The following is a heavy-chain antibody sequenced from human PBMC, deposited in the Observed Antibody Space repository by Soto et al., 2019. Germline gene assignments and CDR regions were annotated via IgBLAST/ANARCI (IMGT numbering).Heavy chain of an antibody. CDR1: GYKFATHW. CDR2: IYPGDSDT. V-gene: IGHV5-51*01. J-gene: IGHJ1*01. D-gene: IGHD1-1*01. CDR3: QRLEPTGLGN. Sequence: KIWNKGAGYKFATHWVGWVRQMPGKGLEWMGIIYPGDSDTRYSPSFQGQVTISADKSFSTAYLQWSSLKASDTARYFRQRLEPTGLGNWGQRTPVTVSS.